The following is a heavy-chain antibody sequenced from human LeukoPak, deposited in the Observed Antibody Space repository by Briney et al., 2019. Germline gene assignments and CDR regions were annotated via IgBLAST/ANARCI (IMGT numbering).Heavy chain of an antibody. V-gene: IGHV3-7*01. D-gene: IGHD3-16*01. Sequence: GGSLRLSCAASGFTFSDSWMSWVRQAPGKGLEWVANMNQDGSAKGYVDSVKGRFTISRDNARNSLYLQMSSLRPEDTAAYYCATYTHWVAGDVWGQGTTVTVSS. CDR3: ATYTHWVAGDV. CDR1: GFTFSDSW. J-gene: IGHJ6*02. CDR2: MNQDGSAK.